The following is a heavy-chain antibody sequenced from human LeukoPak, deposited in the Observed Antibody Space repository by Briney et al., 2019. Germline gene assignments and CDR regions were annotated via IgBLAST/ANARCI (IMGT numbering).Heavy chain of an antibody. CDR2: LSYDGSSK. CDR1: GFTFSNYA. Sequence: AGGSLRLSCAASGFTFSNYAIHWVRQAPGKGLGWVADLSYDGSSKYFADSVKGRFTISRDTSKNTGYLQMNSLRPEDTAVYYCARSRASTRNYFDYWGQGTLVTVSS. D-gene: IGHD1-26*01. V-gene: IGHV3-30*01. J-gene: IGHJ4*02. CDR3: ARSRASTRNYFDY.